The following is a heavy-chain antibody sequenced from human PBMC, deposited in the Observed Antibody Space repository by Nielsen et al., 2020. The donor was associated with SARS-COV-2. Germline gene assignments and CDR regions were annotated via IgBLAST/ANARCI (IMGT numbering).Heavy chain of an antibody. Sequence: GGSLRLSCEASGFIFSDFYLSWIRQAPGKGLEWVTHMSRSGARTKSADSVKGRFTISRDNAKNSLYVQMSSLRAEDTALYHCARGNWNSQAFDIWGQGTMVIVSS. J-gene: IGHJ3*02. CDR1: GFIFSDFY. CDR2: MSRSGART. D-gene: IGHD1-7*01. CDR3: ARGNWNSQAFDI. V-gene: IGHV3-11*05.